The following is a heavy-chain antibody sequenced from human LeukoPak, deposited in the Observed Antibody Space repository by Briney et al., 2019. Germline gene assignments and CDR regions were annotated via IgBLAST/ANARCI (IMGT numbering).Heavy chain of an antibody. CDR2: IRYDGSNK. Sequence: GGSLRLSCAASGFTFSSYGMHWVRQAPGKGLEWVAFIRYDGSNKYYADSVKGRFTISRDNAKNSLYLQMNSLRAEDTAVYYCARGPGPMDVWGKGTTVTISS. CDR3: ARGPGPMDV. D-gene: IGHD3-10*01. CDR1: GFTFSSYG. V-gene: IGHV3-30*02. J-gene: IGHJ6*03.